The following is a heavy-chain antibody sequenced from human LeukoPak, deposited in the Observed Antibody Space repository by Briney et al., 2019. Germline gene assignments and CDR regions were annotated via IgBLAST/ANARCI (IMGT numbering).Heavy chain of an antibody. CDR3: AISRGYSSYNWFDP. D-gene: IGHD5-18*01. J-gene: IGHJ5*02. CDR1: GFTFSSYA. V-gene: IGHV3-23*01. CDR2: ISGSGGST. Sequence: PGRSLRLSCAASGFTFSSYAMSWVRQAPGKGLEWVSAISGSGGSTYYADSVKGRFTISRDNSKNTLYLQMNSLRAEDTAVYYCAISRGYSSYNWFDPWGQGTLVTVSS.